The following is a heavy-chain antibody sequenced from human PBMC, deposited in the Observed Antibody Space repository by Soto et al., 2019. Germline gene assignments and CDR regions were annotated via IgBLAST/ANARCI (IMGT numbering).Heavy chain of an antibody. V-gene: IGHV1-2*02. CDR1: GDTFTGYY. Sequence: ASVKVCCKASGDTFTGYYMHWVRQAPGQGLEWMGWINPNSGGTNYAQKFQGRVTMTRDTSISTAYMELSRLRSDDTAVYYCATLPGYSGYDAFDIWGQGTMDTVSS. CDR2: INPNSGGT. CDR3: ATLPGYSGYDAFDI. D-gene: IGHD5-12*01. J-gene: IGHJ3*02.